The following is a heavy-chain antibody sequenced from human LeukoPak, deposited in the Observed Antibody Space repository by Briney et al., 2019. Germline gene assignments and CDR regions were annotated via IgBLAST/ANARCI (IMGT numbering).Heavy chain of an antibody. CDR2: ISRSGSTI. CDR3: ARLSWPYFDY. V-gene: IGHV3-11*01. CDR1: GFTFSDYY. D-gene: IGHD2/OR15-2a*01. Sequence: PGGSLRLSCAASGFTFSDYYMSWIRQAPGKGLEWVSYISRSGSTIHYADSVEGRFTISRDNAKNSLYLQMNSLRAEDTAVYYCARLSWPYFDYWGQGTLVTVSS. J-gene: IGHJ4*02.